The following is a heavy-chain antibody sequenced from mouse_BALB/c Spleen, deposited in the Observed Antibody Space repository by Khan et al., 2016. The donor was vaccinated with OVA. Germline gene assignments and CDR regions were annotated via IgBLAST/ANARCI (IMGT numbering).Heavy chain of an antibody. J-gene: IGHJ4*01. CDR1: GYSITTNYA. CDR3: ARKNYYGYAGDY. Sequence: EVELVESGPGLVKPSQSLSLTCTVTGYSITTNYAWDWIRQFPGNKLEWMGYISYSGSTCYNPSLKSRISITRDTSKNQFFLQLNSVTTEDTATYYCARKNYYGYAGDYWGQGTSVTVSS. D-gene: IGHD1-1*01. CDR2: ISYSGST. V-gene: IGHV3-2*02.